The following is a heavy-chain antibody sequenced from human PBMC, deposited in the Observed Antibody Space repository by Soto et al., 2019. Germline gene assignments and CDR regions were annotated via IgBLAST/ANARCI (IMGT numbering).Heavy chain of an antibody. V-gene: IGHV1-69*06. J-gene: IGHJ4*02. CDR2: IIPIFGTM. D-gene: IGHD3-22*01. CDR3: ARDKSADSSGYLYYFDY. CDR1: GGTFSSDA. Sequence: SVKVSCKPSGGTFSSDAITWVRQAPGQGLEWMGGIIPIFGTMNYAQKFQGRVTITADKSTTTAYMELSSLRSEDTAIYYCARDKSADSSGYLYYFDYWGQGTLVTVSS.